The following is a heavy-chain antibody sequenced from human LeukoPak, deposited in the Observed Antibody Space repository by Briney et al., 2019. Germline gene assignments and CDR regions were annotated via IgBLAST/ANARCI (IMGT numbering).Heavy chain of an antibody. CDR2: IIPTFGSA. V-gene: IGHV1-69*01. CDR1: RGTFSSYA. Sequence: ASVKVSCKASRGTFSSYAISWVRQAPGQGLEWMGGIIPTFGSANYAQKFQGRVTITADESTSTAYMELSSLRSEDTAVYYCARDPPLVSGPVYYYYYMDVWGKGTTVTVSS. D-gene: IGHD5/OR15-5a*01. J-gene: IGHJ6*03. CDR3: ARDPPLVSGPVYYYYYMDV.